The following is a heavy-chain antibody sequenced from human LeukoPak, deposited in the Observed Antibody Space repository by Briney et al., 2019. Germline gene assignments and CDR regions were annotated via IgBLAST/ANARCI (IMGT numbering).Heavy chain of an antibody. CDR1: GGSISSYC. J-gene: IGHJ6*04. V-gene: IGHV4-59*01. CDR2: IYYSGST. D-gene: IGHD6-19*01. CDR3: ARERRIAVAQAGGMDV. Sequence: SETLSLTCTVSGGSISSYCWSWIRQPPGKGLEWIRYIYYSGSTNYNPSLKSRVTISVDTSKNQFSLKLSSVTAADTAVYYCARERRIAVAQAGGMDVWGKGTTVTVSS.